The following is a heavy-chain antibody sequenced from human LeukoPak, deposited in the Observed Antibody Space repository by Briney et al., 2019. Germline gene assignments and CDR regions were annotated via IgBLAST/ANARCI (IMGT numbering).Heavy chain of an antibody. CDR1: GGSFSGYY. CDR3: ARGFNDY. Sequence: SETLSLTCAVYGGSFSGYYWSWIRQPPGKGLEWIGEINHSGSTNYNPAPKSRVTISVDTSKNQCSLKLSSVPGVDTAVYYCARGFNDYWGQGTLVTVSS. CDR2: INHSGST. J-gene: IGHJ4*02. V-gene: IGHV4-34*01.